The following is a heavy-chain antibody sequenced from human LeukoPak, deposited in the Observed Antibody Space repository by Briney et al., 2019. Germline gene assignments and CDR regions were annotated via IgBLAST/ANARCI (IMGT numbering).Heavy chain of an antibody. D-gene: IGHD4-23*01. V-gene: IGHV4-31*03. CDR1: GGSISSDNYY. J-gene: IGHJ6*02. CDR3: ARRPVTPVGYGMDV. Sequence: SQTLSLTCTVSGGSISSDNYYWSWIRQHPGKGLEWIGYIYYSGSTYYNPSLKSRVTISLDTSKNQFSLKLSSVTAADTAVYYCARRPVTPVGYGMDVWGQATTVAVSS. CDR2: IYYSGST.